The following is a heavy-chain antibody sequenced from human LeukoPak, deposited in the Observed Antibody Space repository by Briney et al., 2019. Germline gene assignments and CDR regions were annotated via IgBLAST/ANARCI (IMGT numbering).Heavy chain of an antibody. V-gene: IGHV3-21*01. D-gene: IGHD1-26*01. CDR3: SRDLSGSYMDV. CDR2: ISSSSSYI. J-gene: IGHJ6*03. CDR1: GFTFSSYS. Sequence: GGSLRLSCAASGFTFSSYSMNWVRQAPGKGLEWVSSISSSSSYIYYANSVKGRFTISRDNAKNSLYLQMNSLRAEDTAVYYCSRDLSGSYMDVWGKGTTVTVSS.